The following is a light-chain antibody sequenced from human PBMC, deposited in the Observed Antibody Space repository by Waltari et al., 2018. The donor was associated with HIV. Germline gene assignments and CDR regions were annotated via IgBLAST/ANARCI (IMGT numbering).Light chain of an antibody. J-gene: IGKJ1*01. CDR1: QSVGSN. CDR3: QQYNNWPPWT. CDR2: YAS. Sequence: EIVMTQSPATLSVSPGGRATLSCRASQSVGSNLAWYRQKPGQAPRLLIYYASTRATGIPARFSGNGSGTEFTLTISSLLSEDFAVYYCQQYNNWPPWTFGQGTKVEIK. V-gene: IGKV3-15*01.